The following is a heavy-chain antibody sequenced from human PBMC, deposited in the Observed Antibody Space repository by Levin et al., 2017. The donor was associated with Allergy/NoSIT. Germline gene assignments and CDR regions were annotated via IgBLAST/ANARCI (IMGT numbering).Heavy chain of an antibody. CDR2: ITPKNGQA. CDR1: GYSFTDFF. J-gene: IGHJ4*02. CDR3: ARDVALFERNVCRSKYFES. Sequence: GESLKISCKASGYSFTDFFIHWVRQAPGQGLEWMGWITPKNGQAKAAQAFQVRLTMTRDTSTSTVYLQLYSLTSADTAVYYCARDVALFERNVCRSKYFESWGQGTLVTVSS. D-gene: IGHD3-10*02. V-gene: IGHV1-2*02.